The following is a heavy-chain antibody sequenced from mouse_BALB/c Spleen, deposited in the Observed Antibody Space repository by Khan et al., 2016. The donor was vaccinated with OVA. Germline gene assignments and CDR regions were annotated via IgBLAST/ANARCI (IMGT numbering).Heavy chain of an antibody. Sequence: QVQLQQSGAELARPGASVKMSCKASGYTFTSYTIHWIKLRPGQGLEWIGFINPSNGYTNSNQKFKDKATLSADKSSTTVYLQMRSLTSDDSAVYNCVRDGAYHRNDGWFAYWGQGTLVTVSS. CDR1: GYTFTSYT. CDR2: INPSNGYT. J-gene: IGHJ3*01. CDR3: VRDGAYHRNDGWFAY. D-gene: IGHD2-14*01. V-gene: IGHV1-4*01.